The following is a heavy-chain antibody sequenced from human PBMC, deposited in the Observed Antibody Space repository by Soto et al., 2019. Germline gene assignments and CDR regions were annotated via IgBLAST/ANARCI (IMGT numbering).Heavy chain of an antibody. V-gene: IGHV3-72*01. CDR3: VRVALDRSTTYFES. J-gene: IGHJ4*02. CDR1: GFTFTSYS. Sequence: PWGSLRLSCAASGFTFTSYSMTWVRQAPGKGLEWVGRIRNKTKRYTTDYAASVNGRFTISRDDSENSLHLQMNSLKTEDTAVYFCVRVALDRSTTYFESWGQGTMVTVSS. CDR2: IRNKTKRYTT. D-gene: IGHD3-9*01.